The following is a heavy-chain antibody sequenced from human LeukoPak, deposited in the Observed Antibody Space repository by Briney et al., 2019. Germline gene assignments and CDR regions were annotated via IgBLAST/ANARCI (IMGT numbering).Heavy chain of an antibody. CDR2: INHSGST. D-gene: IGHD3-22*01. CDR3: ATLGEYYDSSGYYYN. V-gene: IGHV4-34*01. J-gene: IGHJ4*02. CDR1: GGSFSGYY. Sequence: SETLSLTCAVYGGSFSGYYWSWIRQPPGKGLEWIGEINHSGSTYYNPSLKSRVTISVDSSKNQFSLKLTFVTAADTAVYYCATLGEYYDSSGYYYNWGQGTLVTVSS.